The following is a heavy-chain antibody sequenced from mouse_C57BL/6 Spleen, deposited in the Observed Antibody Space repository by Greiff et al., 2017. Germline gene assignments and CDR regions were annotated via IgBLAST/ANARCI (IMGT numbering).Heavy chain of an antibody. V-gene: IGHV1-80*01. CDR2: IYPGDGDT. CDR3: ARADYDYDVWYFEV. D-gene: IGHD2-4*01. Sequence: QVQLQQSGAELVKPGASVKISCKASGYAFSSYWMNWVKQRPGKGLEWIGQIYPGDGDTNYNGKFKGKATLTADKSSSTAYMQLSSLTSEDSAVYFCARADYDYDVWYFEVWGTGTTVTVSS. CDR1: GYAFSSYW. J-gene: IGHJ1*03.